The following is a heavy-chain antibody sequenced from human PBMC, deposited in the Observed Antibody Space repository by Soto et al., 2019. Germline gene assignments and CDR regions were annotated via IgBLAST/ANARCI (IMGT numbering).Heavy chain of an antibody. J-gene: IGHJ3*02. Sequence: EVQLLESGGGLVQPGGSLRLSCAASGFTFSSYAMSWVRQAPGKGLEWVSAISGSGGSTYYADSVKGRFTISRDNSKNTLYLQMNSLRAEDTAVYYCAKGGLYCSSTSCLHGRAFDIWGQGTMVTVSS. D-gene: IGHD2-2*01. CDR3: AKGGLYCSSTSCLHGRAFDI. CDR1: GFTFSSYA. V-gene: IGHV3-23*01. CDR2: ISGSGGST.